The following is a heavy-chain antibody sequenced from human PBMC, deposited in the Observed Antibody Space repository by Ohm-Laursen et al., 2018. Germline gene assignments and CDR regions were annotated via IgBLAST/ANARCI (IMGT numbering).Heavy chain of an antibody. Sequence: GSLRLSCAASGFTFNDHYMDWVRQAPGKGLEWVARSRNKAKRYTTEYAASVKGRFTISRDDSKNSLYLQMNSLETEDTAVYYCARARALGGDSYSFDYWGQGTLVTVSS. J-gene: IGHJ4*02. D-gene: IGHD2-21*02. V-gene: IGHV3-72*01. CDR3: ARARALGGDSYSFDY. CDR2: SRNKAKRYTT. CDR1: GFTFNDHY.